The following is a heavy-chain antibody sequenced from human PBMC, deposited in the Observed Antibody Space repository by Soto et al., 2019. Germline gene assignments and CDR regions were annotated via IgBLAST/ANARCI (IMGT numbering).Heavy chain of an antibody. D-gene: IGHD3-10*01. V-gene: IGHV3-7*01. CDR1: GFTFSSYW. CDR2: IKQDGSEK. Sequence: GGSLRLSCAASGFTFSSYWMSWVRQAPGKGLEWVANIKQDGSEKYYVDSGKGRFTISRDNAKNSLYLQMNSLGAEDTAVYYCARDKYYYGSGSDRTDYWGQGTLVTVSS. J-gene: IGHJ4*02. CDR3: ARDKYYYGSGSDRTDY.